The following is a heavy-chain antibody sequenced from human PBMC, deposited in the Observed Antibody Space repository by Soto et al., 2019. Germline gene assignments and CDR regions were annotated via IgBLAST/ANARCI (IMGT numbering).Heavy chain of an antibody. Sequence: SETLSLTCAVSGGSISSSNWWSWVRQPPGKGLEWIGEIYHSGSTNYNPSLKSRVAISLDTSKSQFSLKLTSVTATDTAVYYCARQGFGALHGLVEVWGQGTTVTVSS. CDR3: ARQGFGALHGLVEV. D-gene: IGHD3-10*01. CDR2: IYHSGST. V-gene: IGHV4-4*02. J-gene: IGHJ6*02. CDR1: GGSISSSNW.